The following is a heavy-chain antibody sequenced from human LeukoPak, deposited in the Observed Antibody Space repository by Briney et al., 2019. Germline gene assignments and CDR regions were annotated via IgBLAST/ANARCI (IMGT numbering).Heavy chain of an antibody. CDR1: GFTFSSYA. CDR2: ISYDGSNK. J-gene: IGHJ4*02. CDR3: AKISYSSSSTDY. D-gene: IGHD6-6*01. V-gene: IGHV3-30-3*02. Sequence: PGRSLRLSCAASGFTFSSYAMHWVRQAPGKGLEWVAVISYDGSNKYYADSVKGRFTISRDNSKNTLYLQMNSLRAEDTAVYYCAKISYSSSSTDYWGQGTLVTVSS.